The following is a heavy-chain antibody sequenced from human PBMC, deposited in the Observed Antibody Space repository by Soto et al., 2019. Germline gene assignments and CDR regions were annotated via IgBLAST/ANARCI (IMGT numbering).Heavy chain of an antibody. Sequence: SETLSLTCAVYGGSFSGYYWSWIRQPPGKGLEWIGEINHSGSTNYNPSLKSRVTISVDTSKNQFSLKLSSVTAADTAVYYCARGRSVTGTYYWFDPWGQGTLVTVSS. J-gene: IGHJ5*02. D-gene: IGHD1-7*01. CDR2: INHSGST. CDR1: GGSFSGYY. CDR3: ARGRSVTGTYYWFDP. V-gene: IGHV4-34*01.